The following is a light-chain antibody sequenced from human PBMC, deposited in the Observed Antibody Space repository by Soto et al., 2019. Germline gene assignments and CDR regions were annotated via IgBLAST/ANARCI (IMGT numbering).Light chain of an antibody. CDR1: QSVSSNY. J-gene: IGKJ4*01. CDR3: QQYDSSPLT. Sequence: EIVLTQSPGTLSLSPGERATLSGRASQSVSSNYLAWYQQKPGQAPRLLIYGASSRATGIPDRFSGSGSGTDFTLTISRLEPEDFAVYYCQQYDSSPLTFGGGTKVEIK. V-gene: IGKV3-20*01. CDR2: GAS.